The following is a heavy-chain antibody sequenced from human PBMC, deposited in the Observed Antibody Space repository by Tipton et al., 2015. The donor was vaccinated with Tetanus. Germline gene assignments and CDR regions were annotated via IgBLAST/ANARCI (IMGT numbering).Heavy chain of an antibody. Sequence: TLSLTCSVSGVSIKGGGFYWTWIRQPPGKGLEWIGYIYSPGTTSYAPSLRGRATISFDRVKNHFSLSLSSVTVADTAMYYCARDGGNYFYYGMNVWGQGAAVTVSS. V-gene: IGHV4-31*03. CDR1: GVSIKGGGFY. CDR2: IYSPGTT. J-gene: IGHJ6*02. CDR3: ARDGGNYFYYGMNV.